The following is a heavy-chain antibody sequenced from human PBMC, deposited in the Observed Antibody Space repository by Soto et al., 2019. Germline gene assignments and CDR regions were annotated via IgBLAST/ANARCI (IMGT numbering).Heavy chain of an antibody. CDR3: ATSPIAMVTNVGGFDS. D-gene: IGHD2-21*02. CDR2: IFPYFGTS. V-gene: IGHV1-69*06. CDR1: GGTFTSYA. Sequence: QVQLVQSGSEVKKPGSSGKISCKASGGTFTSYAISWVRQAPGQGLEWMGGIFPYFGTSNYAQKFQGRITITAETSTTTANMELRSLISDDTAVYYCATSPIAMVTNVGGFDSWGQGTLVTVSS. J-gene: IGHJ4*02.